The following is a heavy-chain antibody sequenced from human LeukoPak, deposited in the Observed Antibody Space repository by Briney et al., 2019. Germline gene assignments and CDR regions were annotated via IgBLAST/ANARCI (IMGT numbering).Heavy chain of an antibody. V-gene: IGHV1-8*01. J-gene: IGHJ3*02. CDR2: MNPNSGNT. CDR3: ARAEGYDSSGYWKSDAFDI. D-gene: IGHD3-22*01. Sequence: ASVKVSCKASGYTFTSYDINWVRQATGQGLEWMGWMNPNSGNTGYAQKFQGRVTMTRNTSISTAYMELSSLRSEDTAVYYCARAEGYDSSGYWKSDAFDIWGQGTMVTISS. CDR1: GYTFTSYD.